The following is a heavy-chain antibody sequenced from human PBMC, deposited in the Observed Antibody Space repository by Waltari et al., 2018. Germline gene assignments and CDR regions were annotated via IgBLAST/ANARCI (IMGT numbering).Heavy chain of an antibody. J-gene: IGHJ4*02. V-gene: IGHV3-15*01. Sequence: DVQLVESGGGLVKPGGSLRLSCAVSGFSVTNAWMGWVRQAPGKGLVGVGRIKSRTDSGTTDYATPVKGRCSISRDESQNTLYLQMNSLKTEDTAFYHCTTDRGIGPRPLFDSWGQGTLVTVSS. CDR3: TTDRGIGPRPLFDS. CDR1: GFSVTNAW. CDR2: IKSRTDSGTT. D-gene: IGHD6-6*01.